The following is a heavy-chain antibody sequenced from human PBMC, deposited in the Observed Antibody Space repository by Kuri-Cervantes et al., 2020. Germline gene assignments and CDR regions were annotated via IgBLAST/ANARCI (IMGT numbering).Heavy chain of an antibody. Sequence: GSLRLSCTVSGGSISSYYWSWIRQPPGKGLEWIGYIYDSGSTNYNPSLKSRVTISVDKSKNQFSLKLSSVTAADTAVYYCARSGRFREVDAFDIWGQGTMVTVSS. V-gene: IGHV4-59*12. CDR2: IYDSGST. CDR3: ARSGRFREVDAFDI. CDR1: GGSISSYY. D-gene: IGHD3-10*01. J-gene: IGHJ3*02.